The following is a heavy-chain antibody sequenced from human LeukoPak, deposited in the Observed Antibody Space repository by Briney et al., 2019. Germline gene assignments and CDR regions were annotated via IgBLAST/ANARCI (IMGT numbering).Heavy chain of an antibody. J-gene: IGHJ5*02. D-gene: IGHD6-13*01. Sequence: ASVKVSCKASGYTFTSYDINWVRQATGQGLEWMGWINPNSGGTNYAQKFQGRVTMTRDTSISTAYMELSRLRSDDTAVYYCARDWDSSSPWGQGTLVTVSS. CDR1: GYTFTSYD. CDR2: INPNSGGT. V-gene: IGHV1-2*02. CDR3: ARDWDSSSP.